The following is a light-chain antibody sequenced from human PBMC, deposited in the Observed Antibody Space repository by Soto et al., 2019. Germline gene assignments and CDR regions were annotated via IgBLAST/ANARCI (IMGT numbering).Light chain of an antibody. CDR2: DDS. CDR1: QSISRW. V-gene: IGKV1-5*01. CDR3: LQDYNYPLT. J-gene: IGKJ4*01. Sequence: DIQMTQSPSTLSASVGYRVTITCRASQSISRWFAWYQQKPGKAPKLLIYDDSSLESGVPSRFSGSGSGTDFTLTISSLQPEDFATYYCLQDYNYPLTFGGGTKVDIK.